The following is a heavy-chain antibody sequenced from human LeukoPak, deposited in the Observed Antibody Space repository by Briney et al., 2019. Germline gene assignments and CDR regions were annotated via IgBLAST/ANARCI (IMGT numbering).Heavy chain of an antibody. J-gene: IGHJ4*02. V-gene: IGHV3-21*01. CDR2: ISSSSSYI. Sequence: PGGSLRLSCAASGLTFSSYSMNWVRQAPGKGLEWVSSISSSSSYIYYADSVKGRFTISRDNAKNSLYLQMNSLRAEDTAVYYCARVPVGSYYFDYWGQGTLVTVSS. D-gene: IGHD3-10*01. CDR3: ARVPVGSYYFDY. CDR1: GLTFSSYS.